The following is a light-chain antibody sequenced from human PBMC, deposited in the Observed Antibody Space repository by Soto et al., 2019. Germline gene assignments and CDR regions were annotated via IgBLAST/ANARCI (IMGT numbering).Light chain of an antibody. V-gene: IGKV3-20*01. CDR1: QSVSSSY. CDR3: QQYSRAPPT. Sequence: EIVFTQSPGTLSLSPGERATLSCRARQSVSSSYLAWFQQKPGQAPRLLIYDASSRATGIPDRFSGSGSGTDFTLTISXLEPEDFAVYYCQQYSRAPPTFGQGTKV. J-gene: IGKJ1*01. CDR2: DAS.